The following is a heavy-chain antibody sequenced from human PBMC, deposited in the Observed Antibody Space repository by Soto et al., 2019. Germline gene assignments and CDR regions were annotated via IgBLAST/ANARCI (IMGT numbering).Heavy chain of an antibody. CDR1: GGSISSYY. CDR2: IYYSGST. Sequence: PSESLSLTCTVSGGSISSYYWSWIRQPPGKGLEWIGYIYYSGSTNYNPSLKSRVTISVDTSKNQFSLKLSSVTAADTAVYYCARPLHCTNGVCYKFDPWGQGTLVTVSS. V-gene: IGHV4-59*08. CDR3: ARPLHCTNGVCYKFDP. D-gene: IGHD2-8*01. J-gene: IGHJ5*02.